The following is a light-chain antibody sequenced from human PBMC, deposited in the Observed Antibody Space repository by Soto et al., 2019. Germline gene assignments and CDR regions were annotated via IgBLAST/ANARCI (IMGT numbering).Light chain of an antibody. CDR3: QQLWTYPLT. J-gene: IGKJ4*01. Sequence: DTQFTQSPSFLSASVGDRVTIVCRASQDVSRSVGWYQQTKGTAPKILISAASTLNSGVPSRFRGRGSGTDFTLPLSRLQPEDFETYYCQQLWTYPLTFGGGTKVDIK. CDR2: AAS. V-gene: IGKV1-9*01. CDR1: QDVSRS.